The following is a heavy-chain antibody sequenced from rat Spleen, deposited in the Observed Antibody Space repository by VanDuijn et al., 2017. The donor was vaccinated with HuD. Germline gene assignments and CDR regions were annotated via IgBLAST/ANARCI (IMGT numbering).Heavy chain of an antibody. CDR2: ISTGGDNT. J-gene: IGHJ2*01. D-gene: IGHD1-6*01. CDR3: ARRHYGYTDYFDY. Sequence: EVQLVESGGGLVQPGRSLKLSCAASGFTFSNYYMAWVRQAPTKGLEWVAYISTGGDNTYYRDSVQGRFTISSENAKSTLYLQMDSLRSEDTATYYCARRHYGYTDYFDYWGQGVMVTVSS. CDR1: GFTFSNYY. V-gene: IGHV5-25*01.